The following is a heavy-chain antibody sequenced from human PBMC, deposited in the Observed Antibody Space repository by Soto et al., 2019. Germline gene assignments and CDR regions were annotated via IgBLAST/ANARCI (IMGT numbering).Heavy chain of an antibody. Sequence: QVQLVQSGAEVKKPGSSVKVSCKASGGTFSSYAISWVRQAPGQGLEWMGGIIPIGATANYAQKFQGRVTTTADESTSTAYMELASLRSEDTAAYYWARDLLGFGYTYADVWGQGTTVTVSS. CDR2: IIPIGATA. CDR1: GGTFSSYA. CDR3: ARDLLGFGYTYADV. D-gene: IGHD3-10*01. V-gene: IGHV1-69*12. J-gene: IGHJ6*02.